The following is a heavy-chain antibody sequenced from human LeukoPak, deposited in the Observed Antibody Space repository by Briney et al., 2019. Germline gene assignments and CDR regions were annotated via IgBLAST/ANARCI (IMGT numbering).Heavy chain of an antibody. V-gene: IGHV5-51*01. CDR2: IYPGDSDT. CDR1: GYSFTNYW. D-gene: IGHD3-3*01. J-gene: IGHJ6*03. Sequence: ESLKISCKTSGYSFTNYWIGWVRQMPGKGLEWMGIIYPGDSDTQYSPSFQGQVTISVDESISTAYLQWSSLKASGTATYYCARHEVGGDSSSGYEFYYYMDVWGKGTTVTVSS. CDR3: ARHEVGGDSSSGYEFYYYMDV.